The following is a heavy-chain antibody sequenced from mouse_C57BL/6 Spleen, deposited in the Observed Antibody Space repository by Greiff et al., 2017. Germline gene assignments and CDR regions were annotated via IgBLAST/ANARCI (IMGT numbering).Heavy chain of an antibody. Sequence: QVQLQQPGAELVMPGASVKLSCKASGYTFTSYWMHWVKQRPGQGLEWIGEIDPSDSYTNYNQKFKGKSTLTVDKSSSTAYMQLSSLTSEDSAVYYGARYDYDAGYYYAMDYWGQGTSVTVSS. V-gene: IGHV1-69*01. CDR1: GYTFTSYW. CDR2: IDPSDSYT. J-gene: IGHJ4*01. D-gene: IGHD2-4*01. CDR3: ARYDYDAGYYYAMDY.